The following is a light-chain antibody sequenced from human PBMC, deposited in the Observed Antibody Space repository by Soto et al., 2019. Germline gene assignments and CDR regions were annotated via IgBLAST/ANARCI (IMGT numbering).Light chain of an antibody. J-gene: IGLJ2*01. Sequence: QSVLTQPPSVSGAPGQRVTISCTGTSSNIGTNYDVHWYRQFPGTAPKLLIYDDTNRPSGVPDRFSGSKSGTSASLAITGLQAEDEADYYCQSYDSSLSAVVFGGGTKLTVL. CDR3: QSYDSSLSAVV. V-gene: IGLV1-40*01. CDR1: SSNIGTNYD. CDR2: DDT.